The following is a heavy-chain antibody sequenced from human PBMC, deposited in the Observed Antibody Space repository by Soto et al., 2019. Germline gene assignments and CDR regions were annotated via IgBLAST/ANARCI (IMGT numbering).Heavy chain of an antibody. V-gene: IGHV1-18*01. CDR3: ARDPPPPDY. Sequence: QVQLVQSGAEVKKPGDSVKVSCKASGYTFASYAISWMRQAPGQGLEWMGWISAYNGNTNYAQKLQGRVTMTTDTSTSTAYMELRSLSTDDTAAYYCARDPPPPDYWGQGTLVIVSS. CDR2: ISAYNGNT. CDR1: GYTFASYA. J-gene: IGHJ4*02.